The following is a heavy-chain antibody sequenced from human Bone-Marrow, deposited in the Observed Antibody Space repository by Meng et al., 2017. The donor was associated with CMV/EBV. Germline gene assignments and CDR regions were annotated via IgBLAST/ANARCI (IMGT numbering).Heavy chain of an antibody. Sequence: GGSLRLSCAASGFTFSSYSMNWVRQAPGKGLEWVASIRSHSNNMYYVDSVKGRFTITRDNAKNSLYLQMNGLRAEDTAVYYCARVDVWGQGTTVIVSS. CDR2: IRSHSNNM. V-gene: IGHV3-21*06. CDR3: ARVDV. CDR1: GFTFSSYS. J-gene: IGHJ6*02.